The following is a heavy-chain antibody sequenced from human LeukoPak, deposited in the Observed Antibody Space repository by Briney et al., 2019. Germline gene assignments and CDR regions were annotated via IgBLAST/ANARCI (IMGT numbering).Heavy chain of an antibody. CDR1: GGSISSGGYY. J-gene: IGHJ5*02. CDR3: ANYGSGSYRFDP. D-gene: IGHD3-10*01. Sequence: SETLSLTCTVSGGSISSGGYYWSWIRQHPGKGLEWIGYIHHSGSTYYNPSLKSRLIISLDTSKNQFSLKLNPVTAADTAVYYCANYGSGSYRFDPWGQGTLVTVSS. CDR2: IHHSGST. V-gene: IGHV4-31*03.